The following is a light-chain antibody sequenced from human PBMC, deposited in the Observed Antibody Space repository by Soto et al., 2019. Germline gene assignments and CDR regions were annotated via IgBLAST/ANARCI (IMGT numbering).Light chain of an antibody. V-gene: IGLV2-8*01. CDR3: SSYAGSNNFV. CDR1: SSDVGGYNY. CDR2: EVS. Sequence: QSVLTQPPSASGSPGQSVTISCTGTSSDVGGYNYVSWYQQHPGKAPKLMIYEVSERPSGVPDRFSGSESSNTASLTVSGLHAEDEADYYCSSYAGSNNFVFETGTKVTVL. J-gene: IGLJ1*01.